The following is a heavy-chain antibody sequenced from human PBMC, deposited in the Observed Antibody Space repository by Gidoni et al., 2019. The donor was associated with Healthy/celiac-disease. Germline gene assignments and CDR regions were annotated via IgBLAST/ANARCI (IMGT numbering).Heavy chain of an antibody. J-gene: IGHJ5*02. V-gene: IGHV4-39*01. CDR3: ARQRYSSSGRGWFDP. Sequence: QLQLHASGPGLVQPSETLSLTCTVPGRSISSSSYYWGWIRQPPGKGLEWIGSIYYSGSTDYNPSLKSRVTISVDTSKNQFSLKLSSVTAADTAVYYCARQRYSSSGRGWFDPWGQGTLVTVSS. CDR1: GRSISSSSYY. CDR2: IYYSGST. D-gene: IGHD6-13*01.